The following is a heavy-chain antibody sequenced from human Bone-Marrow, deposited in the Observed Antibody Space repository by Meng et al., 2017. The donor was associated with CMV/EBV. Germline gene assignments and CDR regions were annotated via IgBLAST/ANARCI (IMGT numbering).Heavy chain of an antibody. V-gene: IGHV3-21*01. CDR2: ISSSSSYI. CDR3: ARLGGGKYQLLYGSWEGNYFDY. D-gene: IGHD2-2*02. CDR1: GFTFGSYS. J-gene: IGHJ4*02. Sequence: GGSLRLSCAASGFTFGSYSMNWVRQAPGKGLEWVSSISSSSSYIYYADSVKGRFTISRDNAKNSLYLQMNSLRAEDTAVYYCARLGGGKYQLLYGSWEGNYFDYWGQGTLVPVSS.